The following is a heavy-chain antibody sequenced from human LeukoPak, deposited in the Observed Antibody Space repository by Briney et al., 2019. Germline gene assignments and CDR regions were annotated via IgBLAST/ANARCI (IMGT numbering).Heavy chain of an antibody. J-gene: IGHJ3*02. CDR2: ISSSSSYI. CDR1: GFTFSSYS. D-gene: IGHD6-13*01. V-gene: IGHV3-21*01. CDR3: ARDWAAAGTDDAFDI. Sequence: PGGSLRLSCAASGFTFSSYSMSWVRQAPGEGLEWVSSISSSSSYIYYADSVKGRFTISRDNAKNSLYLQMNSLRAEDTAVYYCARDWAAAGTDDAFDIWGQGTMVTVSS.